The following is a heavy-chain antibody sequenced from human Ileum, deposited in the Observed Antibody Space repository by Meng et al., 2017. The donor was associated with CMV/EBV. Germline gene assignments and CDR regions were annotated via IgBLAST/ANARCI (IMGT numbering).Heavy chain of an antibody. CDR2: IIPILGIA. V-gene: IGHV1-69*10. CDR1: GYTFNTYG. D-gene: IGHD3-3*01. CDR3: ARGGLEWLPTRPRWYYGMDV. Sequence: SVKVSCNASGYTFNTYGISWVRQAPGQGLEWMGGIIPILGIANYAQKFQGRVTITADKSTSTAYMELSSLRSEDTAVYYCARGGLEWLPTRPRWYYGMDVWGQGTTVTVSS. J-gene: IGHJ6*02.